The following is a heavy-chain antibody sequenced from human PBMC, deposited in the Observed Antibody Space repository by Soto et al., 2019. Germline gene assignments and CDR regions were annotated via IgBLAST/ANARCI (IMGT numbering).Heavy chain of an antibody. J-gene: IGHJ4*02. V-gene: IGHV1-69*02. CDR3: ASLHCSGGSCPYYFDY. CDR2: IIPILGIA. CDR1: GGTFSSYT. Sequence: QVQLVQSGAEVKKPGSSVKVSCKASGGTFSSYTISWVRQAPGQGLEWMGRIIPILGIANYAQKFQGRVTITADKSTSTAYMERSSLRSEDTAVYYCASLHCSGGSCPYYFDYWGQGTLVTVSS. D-gene: IGHD2-15*01.